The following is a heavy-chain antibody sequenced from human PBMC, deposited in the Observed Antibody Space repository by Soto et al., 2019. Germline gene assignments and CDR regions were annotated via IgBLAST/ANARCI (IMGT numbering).Heavy chain of an antibody. Sequence: SETLSLTCAVSGASISSTDWWSWVRQPPGRGLEWIGEIYHSGTTNCGPSLKSRVTISLDKSKSLFSLTLTSLTAADTAVYYCAIPGAGDFDYWGQGXLVTVS. CDR2: IYHSGTT. V-gene: IGHV4-4*02. J-gene: IGHJ4*02. CDR3: AIPGAGDFDY. D-gene: IGHD1-26*01. CDR1: GASISSTDW.